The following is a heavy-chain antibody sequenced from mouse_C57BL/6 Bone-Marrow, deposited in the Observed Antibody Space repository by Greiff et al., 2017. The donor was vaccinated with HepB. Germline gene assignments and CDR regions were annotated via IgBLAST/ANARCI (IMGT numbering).Heavy chain of an antibody. CDR3: ARGDYPFAY. V-gene: IGHV5-4*03. D-gene: IGHD2-4*01. CDR2: ISDGGSYT. J-gene: IGHJ3*01. Sequence: EVKLQESGGGLVKPGGSLKLSCAASGFTFSSYAMSWVRQTPEKRLEWVATISDGGSYTYYPDNVKGRFTISRDNAKNNLYLQMSHLKSEDTAMYYCARGDYPFAYWGQGTLVTVSA. CDR1: GFTFSSYA.